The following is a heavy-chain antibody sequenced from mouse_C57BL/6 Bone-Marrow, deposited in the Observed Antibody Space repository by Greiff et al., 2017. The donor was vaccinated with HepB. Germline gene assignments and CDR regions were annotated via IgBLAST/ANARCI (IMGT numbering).Heavy chain of an antibody. V-gene: IGHV1-50*01. D-gene: IGHD2-5*01. J-gene: IGHJ4*01. CDR3: AREHIGPYSNYPYYAMDY. CDR2: IDPSDSYT. CDR1: GYTFTSYW. Sequence: QVQLQQPGAELVRPGASVKLSCKASGYTFTSYWMQWVKQRPGQGLEWIGEIDPSDSYTNYNQKFKGKATLTVDTSSSTAYMQLSSLTSEDSAVYYCAREHIGPYSNYPYYAMDYWGQGTSVTVSS.